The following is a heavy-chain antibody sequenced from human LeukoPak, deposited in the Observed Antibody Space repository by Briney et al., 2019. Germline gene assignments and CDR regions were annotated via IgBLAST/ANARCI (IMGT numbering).Heavy chain of an antibody. CDR2: INPNSGGT. Sequence: SVTVSCKASGYTFTGYYMHWVRQAPGQGLEWMGWINPNSGGTNYAQKFQGWVTMTRDTSISTAYMELSRLRSDDTAVYYCARGGTMGDSIVYFDYWGQGTLVTVSS. D-gene: IGHD4/OR15-4a*01. CDR3: ARGGTMGDSIVYFDY. J-gene: IGHJ4*02. CDR1: GYTFTGYY. V-gene: IGHV1-2*04.